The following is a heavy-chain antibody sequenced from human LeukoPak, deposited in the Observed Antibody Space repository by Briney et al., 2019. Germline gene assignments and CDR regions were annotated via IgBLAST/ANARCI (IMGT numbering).Heavy chain of an antibody. CDR1: GGSISSGSYY. Sequence: SQTLSLTCTVSGGSISSGSYYWSWIRQPAGKGLEWIGRIYTSGSTNYNPSLKSRVTISVDTSKNQFSLKLSSVTAAGTAVYYCARHGFSCSGGSCLDVYYYYYGMDVWGQGTTVTVSS. CDR2: IYTSGST. CDR3: ARHGFSCSGGSCLDVYYYYYGMDV. V-gene: IGHV4-61*02. D-gene: IGHD2-15*01. J-gene: IGHJ6*02.